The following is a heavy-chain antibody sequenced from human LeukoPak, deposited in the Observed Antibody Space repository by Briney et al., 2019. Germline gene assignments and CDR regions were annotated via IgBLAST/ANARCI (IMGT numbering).Heavy chain of an antibody. Sequence: ASLKVSCKTSGYTFASYGVSWVRQAPGQGLEWMGWISGYNGNTNYAQKLQGRVTMTTDTSTRTAYMELRSLRSDDTAVCYCARRSGSPPEFDYWGQGTLVTVSS. J-gene: IGHJ4*02. V-gene: IGHV1-18*01. CDR3: ARRSGSPPEFDY. D-gene: IGHD1-26*01. CDR2: ISGYNGNT. CDR1: GYTFASYG.